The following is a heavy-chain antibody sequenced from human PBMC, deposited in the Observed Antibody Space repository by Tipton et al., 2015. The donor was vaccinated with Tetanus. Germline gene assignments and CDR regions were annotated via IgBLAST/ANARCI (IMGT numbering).Heavy chain of an antibody. CDR1: GYAFASYD. CDR2: MNPKTGPA. CDR3: ARGNRGSSWYL. D-gene: IGHD6-13*01. Sequence: QVQLVQSGAEVEKPGASVRVSCKAFGYAFASYDLNWVRQASGQGLEWLGYMNPKTGPAGYAQKFQGRVTMTSDISSSTAYMELRNLRSDDTAVYYCARGNRGSSWYLWGQGTLLTVSS. V-gene: IGHV1-8*01. J-gene: IGHJ4*02.